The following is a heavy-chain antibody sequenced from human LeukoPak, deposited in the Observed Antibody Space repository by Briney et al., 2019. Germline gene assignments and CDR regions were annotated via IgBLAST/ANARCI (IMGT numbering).Heavy chain of an antibody. CDR1: GFPVDSNY. J-gene: IGHJ4*02. CDR2: LYEDGRI. D-gene: IGHD5-24*01. CDR3: ARGAGYNYPYYFDY. Sequence: GGSLRLSCAASGFPVDSNYMNWVRQAPGKGLEWVSVLYEDGRIYYADSVKGRFTISRDTSKNILSLQLNGLRAEDTAVYYCARGAGYNYPYYFDYWGQGTLVTVSS. V-gene: IGHV3-53*01.